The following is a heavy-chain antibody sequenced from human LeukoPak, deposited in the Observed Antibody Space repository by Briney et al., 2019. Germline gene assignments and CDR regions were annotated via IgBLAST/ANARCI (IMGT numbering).Heavy chain of an antibody. V-gene: IGHV3-30*04. Sequence: GRSLRLSCAASGFTFSSYAMHWVRQAPGKGLEWVAVISYDGSNKYYADSVKGRFTISRDNSKNTPYLQMNSLRAEDTAVYYCARGHPYYYGSGSPPFDYWGQGTPVTVSS. CDR2: ISYDGSNK. D-gene: IGHD3-10*01. CDR3: ARGHPYYYGSGSPPFDY. J-gene: IGHJ4*02. CDR1: GFTFSSYA.